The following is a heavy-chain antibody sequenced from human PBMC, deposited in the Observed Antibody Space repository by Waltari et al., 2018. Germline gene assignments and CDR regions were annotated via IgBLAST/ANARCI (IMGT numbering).Heavy chain of an antibody. CDR3: ARLPTKYFDSLGWGFFDQ. CDR2: LRNTGGT. D-gene: IGHD3-22*01. J-gene: IGHJ4*02. CDR1: GDFLSDYH. Sequence: HVQLQESGPGLVKPSETLSPTFTVSGDFLSDYHCDWIRQAPGKGLEWIAYLRNTGGTKCTPSLESRVTVSAVTSKKQFSLRLTSVTAADTAVYYCARLPTKYFDSLGWGFFDQWGQGILVTVSS. V-gene: IGHV4-59*08.